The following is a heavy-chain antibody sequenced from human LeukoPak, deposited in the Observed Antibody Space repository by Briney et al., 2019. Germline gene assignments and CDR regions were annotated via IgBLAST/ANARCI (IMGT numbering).Heavy chain of an antibody. V-gene: IGHV4-59*01. CDR1: GGPISSYY. CDR3: ARDPPDVEAFDI. CDR2: IYYSGST. Sequence: PSETLSLTCTVSGGPISSYYWSWIRQPPGKGLEWIGYIYYSGSTNYNPSLKSRVTISVDTSKNQFSLKLSSVTAADTAVYYCARDPPDVEAFDIWGQGTMVTVSS. J-gene: IGHJ3*02.